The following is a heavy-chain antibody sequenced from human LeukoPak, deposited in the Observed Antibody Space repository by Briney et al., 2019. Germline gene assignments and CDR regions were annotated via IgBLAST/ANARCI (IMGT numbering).Heavy chain of an antibody. V-gene: IGHV4-38-2*02. D-gene: IGHD6-13*01. Sequence: PSETLSLTCTVSGYSMSSGYYWGWIRQPPERGLEWMGSMYHTGSTYYNPSLKSRVTISVDTSKNQFSLKLSSVTAADTAVYYCARVVAAAGNNWFDPWGQGTLVTVSS. CDR1: GYSMSSGYY. CDR2: MYHTGST. CDR3: ARVVAAAGNNWFDP. J-gene: IGHJ5*02.